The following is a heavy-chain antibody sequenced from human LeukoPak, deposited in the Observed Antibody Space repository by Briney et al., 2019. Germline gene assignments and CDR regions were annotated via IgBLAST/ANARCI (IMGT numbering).Heavy chain of an antibody. J-gene: IGHJ5*01. CDR2: IKPDGSEK. CDR3: VRGGTYWTVS. CDR1: GFVFSASY. Sequence: GGSLSLSCAASGFVFSASYMSWVRKAPGKGLEWVATIKPDGSEKYHVDSVSGRFTIPRDNTNDSLFLQMNSLRVDDTAVYYCVRGGTYWTVSWGQGTPVNVS. V-gene: IGHV3-7*01.